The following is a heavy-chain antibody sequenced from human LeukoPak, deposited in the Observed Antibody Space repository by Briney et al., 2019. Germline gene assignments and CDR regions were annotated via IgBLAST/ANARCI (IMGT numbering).Heavy chain of an antibody. J-gene: IGHJ4*02. Sequence: PSETLSLTCTVSGGSISSYYWSWIRQPPGKGLELIGYIYYSGSTNYNPSLKSRVTISADTSKNQFSLKLSSVTAADTAVYYCARVSSGVYFDYWGQGTLVTVSS. D-gene: IGHD2-15*01. V-gene: IGHV4-59*01. CDR1: GGSISSYY. CDR3: ARVSSGVYFDY. CDR2: IYYSGST.